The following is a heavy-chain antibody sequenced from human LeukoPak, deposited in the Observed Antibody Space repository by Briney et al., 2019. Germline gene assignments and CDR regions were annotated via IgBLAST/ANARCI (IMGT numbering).Heavy chain of an antibody. CDR3: ARVHSATIAAAGFDY. CDR1: GFTFSSYS. J-gene: IGHJ4*02. V-gene: IGHV3-21*01. CDR2: ISSSSSYI. D-gene: IGHD6-13*01. Sequence: PGGSLRLSCAASGFTFSSYSMNWVRQAPGKGLEWVSSISSSSSYIYYADSVKGRFTISRDNAKNSLYLQMNGLRAEDTAVYYCARVHSATIAAAGFDYWGQGTLVTVSS.